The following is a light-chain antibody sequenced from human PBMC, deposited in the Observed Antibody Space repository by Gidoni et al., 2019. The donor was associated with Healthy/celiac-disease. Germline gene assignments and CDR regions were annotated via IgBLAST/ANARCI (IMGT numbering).Light chain of an antibody. V-gene: IGKV3-11*01. CDR2: DAS. J-gene: IGKJ1*01. CDR3: QRRSNWPET. Sequence: EIVLTQSLATLSLYPAERATLSRRASQIVSSYVAWYQQKPGQPTRLLIYDASTGATSIPARFSGSGSGTDFTLTISSLEPEYFAVYYWQRRSNWPETFGQGTKVEIK. CDR1: QIVSSY.